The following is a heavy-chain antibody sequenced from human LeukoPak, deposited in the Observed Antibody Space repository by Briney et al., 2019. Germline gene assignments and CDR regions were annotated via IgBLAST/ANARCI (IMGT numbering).Heavy chain of an antibody. CDR2: ISYSGST. J-gene: IGHJ4*02. CDR1: GVSNVMRY. Sequence: SETLSLTCTVSGVSNVMRYWIWIRQPPGKGLEWIGHISYSGSTNCNTSLKSRVTIAVDTSKNQGYLRLSSVTAAEKAVYYCARAGEGDEGWDYWGQGPLVTVSS. D-gene: IGHD7-27*01. CDR3: ARAGEGDEGWDY. V-gene: IGHV4-59*11.